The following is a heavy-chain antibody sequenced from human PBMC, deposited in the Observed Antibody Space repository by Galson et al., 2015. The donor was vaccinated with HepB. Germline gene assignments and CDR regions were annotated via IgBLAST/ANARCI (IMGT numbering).Heavy chain of an antibody. CDR1: GDSISSTSYH. CDR3: AKRGVGYKPPYDY. D-gene: IGHD5-24*01. V-gene: IGHV4-39*01. CDR2: ISYSGSA. J-gene: IGHJ4*02. Sequence: ETLSLTCTVSGDSISSTSYHWGWIRRPPGKGLEWIGSISYSGSAYYNPSLKSRVTISVHTSKNQFSLILSSVTAADTAVYYCAKRGVGYKPPYDYWGQGTLVSVSS.